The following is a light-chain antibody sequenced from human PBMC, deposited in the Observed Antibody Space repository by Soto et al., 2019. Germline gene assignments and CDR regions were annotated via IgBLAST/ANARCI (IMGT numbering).Light chain of an antibody. CDR1: SSNIGASYD. V-gene: IGLV1-36*01. CDR2: YDD. CDR3: ATWDDSLNAVV. J-gene: IGLJ2*01. Sequence: QSVLTQPPSVSGAPGQRVTISCTGSSSNIGASYDVHWYQQLPGTAPKLLIYYDDLLPSRVSDRFSASKSGTSASLAISGLQSEDEADYYCATWDDSLNAVVFGGGTKLTVL.